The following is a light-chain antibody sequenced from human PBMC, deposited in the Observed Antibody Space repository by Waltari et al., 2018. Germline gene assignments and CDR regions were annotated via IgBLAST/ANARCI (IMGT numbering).Light chain of an antibody. V-gene: IGKV1-39*01. CDR1: QTISRY. J-gene: IGKJ2*01. CDR2: AAT. Sequence: DVQMTQSPSSLSASVGDTVTITCRASQTISRYLNWYQQQPGKAPKLLIYAATTFQSEVPSRFTGRGSGTDFTLAISSVQPEDFATYYCQQSYSTPRTFGQGTKLDIK. CDR3: QQSYSTPRT.